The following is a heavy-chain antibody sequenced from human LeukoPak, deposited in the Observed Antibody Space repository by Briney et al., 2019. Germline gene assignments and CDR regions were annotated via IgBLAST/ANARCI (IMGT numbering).Heavy chain of an antibody. Sequence: PGGSLRLSCTASGFSFSGSWMSWVRQLPGKGLEWLADMNPDGSAIVYVDSVKGRFTVSRNNAKNSLYLQMDGLRAEDTAVYYCARAGRATAGTLAAPDYYFYDGMVVWGEGTTVTVSS. J-gene: IGHJ6*04. CDR1: GFSFSGSW. CDR2: MNPDGSAI. D-gene: IGHD6-13*01. V-gene: IGHV3-7*01. CDR3: ARAGRATAGTLAAPDYYFYDGMVV.